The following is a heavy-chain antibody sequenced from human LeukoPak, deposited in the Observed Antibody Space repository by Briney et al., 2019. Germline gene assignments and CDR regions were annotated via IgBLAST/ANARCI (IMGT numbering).Heavy chain of an antibody. V-gene: IGHV4-34*01. Sequence: SETLSLTCAVYGGSFRGYYWSWIRQPPGKGLEWIGEINHSGSTNSNPSLKRRVTISVDTSKNQFSLKLSSVTAADTAVYYCARLVIWFGEFLDYWGQGTLVTVSS. CDR3: ARLVIWFGEFLDY. CDR2: INHSGST. D-gene: IGHD3-10*01. CDR1: GGSFRGYY. J-gene: IGHJ4*02.